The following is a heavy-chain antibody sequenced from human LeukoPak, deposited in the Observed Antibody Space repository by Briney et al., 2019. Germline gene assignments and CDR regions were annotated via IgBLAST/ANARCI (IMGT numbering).Heavy chain of an antibody. D-gene: IGHD2-15*01. V-gene: IGHV3-23*01. CDR2: ISGSGGST. CDR3: AKDRYCSGGSCYSDY. Sequence: PGGSLRLSCAAPGFTFSSYAMSWVRQAPGKGLEWVSAISGSGGSTYYADSVKGRFTISRDNSKNTLYLQMNSLRAEDTAVYYCAKDRYCSGGSCYSDYWGQGTLVTVSS. CDR1: GFTFSSYA. J-gene: IGHJ4*02.